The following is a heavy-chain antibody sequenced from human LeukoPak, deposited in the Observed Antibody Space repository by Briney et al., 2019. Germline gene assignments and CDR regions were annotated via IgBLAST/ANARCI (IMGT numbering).Heavy chain of an antibody. CDR3: ARAGWYTLMDV. D-gene: IGHD1-14*01. V-gene: IGHV3-20*04. CDR1: GFNFDDYT. Sequence: PGGSLRLSCAASGFNFDDYTMHWVRQAPGKGLEWVSLISWDGGSTGYADSVKGRFTISRDNAKNSLYLQMNSLRAEDTALYYCARAGWYTLMDVWGKGTTVTVSS. J-gene: IGHJ6*03. CDR2: ISWDGGST.